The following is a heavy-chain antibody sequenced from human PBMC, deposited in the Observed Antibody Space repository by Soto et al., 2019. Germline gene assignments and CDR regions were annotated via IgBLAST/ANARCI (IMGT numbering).Heavy chain of an antibody. J-gene: IGHJ6*02. CDR3: ARVQSSGWYDYYYGMDV. CDR1: GGSISSYY. D-gene: IGHD6-19*01. CDR2: TYYSGST. V-gene: IGHV4-59*01. Sequence: SETLSLTCTVSGGSISSYYWSWIRQPPGKGLEWIGYTYYSGSTNYNPSLKSRVTISVDTSKNQFSLKLSSVTAADTAVYYCARVQSSGWYDYYYGMDVWGQGTTVTVSS.